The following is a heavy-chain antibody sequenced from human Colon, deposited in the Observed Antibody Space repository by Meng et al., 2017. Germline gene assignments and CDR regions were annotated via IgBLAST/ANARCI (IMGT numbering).Heavy chain of an antibody. CDR2: INPNSGGT. CDR1: GYAFIDDY. CDR3: ARSPYDFWSGYSRIFDY. Sequence: VQLVQSGAEVKKPGASVKVSCRPSGYAFIDDYIYWVRQAPGQGLEWMGRINPNSGGTNYAQKFQGRVTMTRDTSISTAYMELSRLRSDDTAVYYCARSPYDFWSGYSRIFDYWGQGTLVTVSS. V-gene: IGHV1-2*06. D-gene: IGHD3-3*01. J-gene: IGHJ4*02.